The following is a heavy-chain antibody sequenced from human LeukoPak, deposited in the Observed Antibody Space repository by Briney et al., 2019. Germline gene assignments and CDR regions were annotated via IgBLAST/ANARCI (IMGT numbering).Heavy chain of an antibody. Sequence: PGGSLRLSCAASGFTFSSYSMNWVRQAPGEGLEWVSYISSSSSTIYYADSVKGRFTISRDNAKNSLYLQMNSLRDEDTAVYYCARVFRDYDGERYFDYWGQGTLVTVSS. CDR2: ISSSSSTI. V-gene: IGHV3-48*02. CDR1: GFTFSSYS. J-gene: IGHJ4*02. D-gene: IGHD4-17*01. CDR3: ARVFRDYDGERYFDY.